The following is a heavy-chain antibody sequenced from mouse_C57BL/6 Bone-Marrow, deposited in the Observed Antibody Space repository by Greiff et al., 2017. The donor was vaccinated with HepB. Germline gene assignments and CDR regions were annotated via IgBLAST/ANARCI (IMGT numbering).Heavy chain of an antibody. J-gene: IGHJ1*03. CDR1: GYTITSYW. V-gene: IGHV1-50*01. Sequence: VQLQQPGAELVKPGASVKLSCKASGYTITSYWMQWVKQRPGQGLEWIGEIDPSDSYTNYNQKFKGKATLTVDTSSSTAYMQLSSLTSEDSAVYYCARGEGWYFDVWGTGTTVTVSS. CDR3: ARGEGWYFDV. CDR2: IDPSDSYT.